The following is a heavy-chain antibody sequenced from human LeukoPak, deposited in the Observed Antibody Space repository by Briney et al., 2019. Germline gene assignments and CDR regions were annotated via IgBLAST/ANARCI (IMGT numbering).Heavy chain of an antibody. D-gene: IGHD3-22*01. V-gene: IGHV1-8*01. CDR3: ARYYYDSSGYYYVGY. J-gene: IGHJ4*02. CDR2: MNPNSGNT. CDR1: GYTFTSYD. Sequence: ASVKVSCKASGYTFTSYDINWVRQATGQGLGWMGWMNPNSGNTGYAQKFQGRVTMTRNTSISTAYMELSSLRSEDTAVYYCARYYYDSSGYYYVGYWGQGTLVTVSS.